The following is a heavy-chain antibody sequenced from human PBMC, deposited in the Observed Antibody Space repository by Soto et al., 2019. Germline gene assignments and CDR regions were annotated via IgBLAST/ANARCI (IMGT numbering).Heavy chain of an antibody. D-gene: IGHD1-26*01. CDR2: IGPESGAT. V-gene: IGHV1-2*02. CDR3: GRGRSGQIVVFY. Sequence: AAVKVSHKACGCTFTGHYIQWLRQAPEQGPEWMGEIGPESGATRYAQKFHGRATITRDTSITTVYMELKNLSPDDTAVYYCGRGRSGQIVVFYWGQGTPVTVSS. J-gene: IGHJ4*02. CDR1: GCTFTGHY.